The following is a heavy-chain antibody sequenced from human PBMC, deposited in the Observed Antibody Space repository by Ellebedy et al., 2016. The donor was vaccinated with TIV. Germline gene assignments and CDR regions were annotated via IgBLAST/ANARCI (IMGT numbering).Heavy chain of an antibody. J-gene: IGHJ4*02. Sequence: SETLSLXXTVSGDSISSSSYYWVWFRQPPGKGPEWIGSIYYSGSTYYNPSLKSRVTLSLDTSKNQFSLKLSSVTAADTAVYYCARDPSGSQVPFDFWGQGTLVTVSS. D-gene: IGHD1-26*01. CDR2: IYYSGST. CDR3: ARDPSGSQVPFDF. V-gene: IGHV4-39*07. CDR1: GDSISSSSYY.